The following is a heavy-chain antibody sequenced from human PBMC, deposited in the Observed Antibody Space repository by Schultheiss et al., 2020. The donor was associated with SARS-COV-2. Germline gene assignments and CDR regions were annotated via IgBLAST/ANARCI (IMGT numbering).Heavy chain of an antibody. D-gene: IGHD1-26*01. CDR1: VFTFSSYA. V-gene: IGHV3-23*01. Sequence: GESLKISCAASVFTFSSYAMSWVRQAPGKGLEWVSAISGSGGSTYYADSVKGRFTISRDNSKNTLYLQMNSLRAEDTAVYYCAKGARAWGAFDIWGQGTMVTVSS. J-gene: IGHJ3*02. CDR3: AKGARAWGAFDI. CDR2: ISGSGGST.